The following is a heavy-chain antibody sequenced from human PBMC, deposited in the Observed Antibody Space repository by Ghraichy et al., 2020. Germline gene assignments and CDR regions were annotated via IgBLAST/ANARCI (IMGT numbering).Heavy chain of an antibody. D-gene: IGHD3-16*01. CDR1: GFIFSSYS. J-gene: IGHJ4*02. Sequence: GGSLRLSCAASGFIFSSYSMHWVRQAVGKGLEWVASISETSNSIYYADSVRGRFTISRDNAQNSVYLHMNSLTVEDTAVYYCANSAACGSNVIDYWGQGTPVTVSS. CDR3: ANSAACGSNVIDY. V-gene: IGHV3-21*01. CDR2: ISETSNSI.